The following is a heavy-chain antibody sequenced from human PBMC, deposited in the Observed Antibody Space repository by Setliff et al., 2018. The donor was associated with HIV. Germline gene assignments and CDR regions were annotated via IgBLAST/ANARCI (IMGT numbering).Heavy chain of an antibody. Sequence: SETLSLTCTVSGGSISSRYWNWIRQPPGKGLEWIGHIYYSESTNYNPSLKSRVTISVDTYKNQFSLTLSSVTAADTAVYYCARTEDYSYGDAPFDYWGHGTLVTVSS. V-gene: IGHV4-59*11. CDR1: GGSISSRY. J-gene: IGHJ4*03. CDR3: ARTEDYSYGDAPFDY. CDR2: IYYSEST. D-gene: IGHD5-18*01.